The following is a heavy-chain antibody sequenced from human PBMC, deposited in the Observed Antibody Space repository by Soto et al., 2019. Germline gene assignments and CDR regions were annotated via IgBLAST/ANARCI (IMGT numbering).Heavy chain of an antibody. Sequence: SETLSLTCTVSGVSISSYYWSWIRQPPGKGLEWIGYIYYSGSTNYNPSLKSRVTISVDTSKNQFSLKLSSVTAADTAVYYCARTRPAIVVVTDAFDIWGQGTMVTVSS. D-gene: IGHD2-21*02. CDR1: GVSISSYY. J-gene: IGHJ3*02. CDR3: ARTRPAIVVVTDAFDI. V-gene: IGHV4-59*01. CDR2: IYYSGST.